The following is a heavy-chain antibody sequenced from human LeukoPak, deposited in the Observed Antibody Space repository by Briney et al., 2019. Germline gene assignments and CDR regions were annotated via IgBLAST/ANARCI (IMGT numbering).Heavy chain of an antibody. Sequence: SETLSLTCTVSGGSISSSSYYLGWIREPPGKGLEWIVSIYYSGSTYYNPSLKSRVTISVDTSKNQFSLKLSSVTAADTAVYYCARLSWGRGAVADIDYWGQGTLVTVSS. J-gene: IGHJ4*02. D-gene: IGHD6-19*01. CDR3: ARLSWGRGAVADIDY. CDR1: GGSISSSSYY. V-gene: IGHV4-39*01. CDR2: IYYSGST.